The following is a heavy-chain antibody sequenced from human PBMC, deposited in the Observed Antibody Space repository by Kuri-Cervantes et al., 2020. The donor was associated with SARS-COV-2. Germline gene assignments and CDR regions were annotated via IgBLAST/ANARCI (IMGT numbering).Heavy chain of an antibody. CDR2: ISGSGGST. CDR3: ANPITMVRGVIMGLDY. J-gene: IGHJ4*02. Sequence: GESLKISCAASGFTFSSYAMSWVRQAPGKGLEWVSAISGSGGSTYYADSVKGRFTISRDNSKNTLFLKMNSLRVEDTAVYYCANPITMVRGVIMGLDYWGQGTLVTVSS. CDR1: GFTFSSYA. V-gene: IGHV3-23*01. D-gene: IGHD3-10*01.